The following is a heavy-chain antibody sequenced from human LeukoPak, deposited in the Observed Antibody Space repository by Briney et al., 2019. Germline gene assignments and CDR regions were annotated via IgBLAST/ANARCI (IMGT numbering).Heavy chain of an antibody. CDR1: GFTVSNNY. J-gene: IGHJ4*02. CDR2: ISWNSGSI. Sequence: GGSLRLSCAASGFTVSNNYMSWVRQAPGKGLEWVSGISWNSGSIGYADSVKGRFTISRDNAKNSLYLQMNSLRAEDTALYYCAKDRSSGWYLLGSLDYWGQGTLVTVSS. V-gene: IGHV3-9*01. D-gene: IGHD6-19*01. CDR3: AKDRSSGWYLLGSLDY.